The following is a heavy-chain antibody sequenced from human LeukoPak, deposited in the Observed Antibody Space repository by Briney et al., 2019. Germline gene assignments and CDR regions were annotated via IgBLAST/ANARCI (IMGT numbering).Heavy chain of an antibody. V-gene: IGHV4-59*01. CDR3: ARADPYSSGWYYFDF. CDR1: GGSISSYY. CDR2: IYYSGST. J-gene: IGHJ4*02. Sequence: SETLSLTCTVSGGSISSYYWSWIRQPPGKGLEGIGYIYYSGSTNYNPSLKSRVTISVDTSNNQFSLKLSSVTAADTAVYYCARADPYSSGWYYFDFWGQGTLVTVSS. D-gene: IGHD6-19*01.